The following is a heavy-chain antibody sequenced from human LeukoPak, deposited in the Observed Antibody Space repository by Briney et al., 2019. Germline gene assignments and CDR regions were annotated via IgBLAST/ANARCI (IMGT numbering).Heavy chain of an antibody. CDR3: ARDRGYSYGHGFDY. J-gene: IGHJ4*02. CDR1: GFNFDDYG. D-gene: IGHD5-18*01. Sequence: GGSLRLSCAASGFNFDDYGMSWVRQAPGKGLEWVSGISWNGGTTVYVDSVKGRFTISRDNAKNTLYLQMNSLRAEDTALYYCARDRGYSYGHGFDYWGQGTLVTVSS. V-gene: IGHV3-20*04. CDR2: ISWNGGTT.